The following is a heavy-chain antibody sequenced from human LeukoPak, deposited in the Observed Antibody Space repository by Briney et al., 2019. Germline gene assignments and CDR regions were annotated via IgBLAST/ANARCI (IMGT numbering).Heavy chain of an antibody. Sequence: GGSLRLSCEASGFTFSSYWMNWVRQAPGKGLEWVANIKQDGREKYYVDSVKGRFIISRDNAKNSLYLQMNSLRAEDTAVYYCARGGTTRHDYWGQGTLVTVSS. CDR2: IKQDGREK. J-gene: IGHJ4*02. CDR3: ARGGTTRHDY. D-gene: IGHD1/OR15-1a*01. V-gene: IGHV3-7*01. CDR1: GFTFSSYW.